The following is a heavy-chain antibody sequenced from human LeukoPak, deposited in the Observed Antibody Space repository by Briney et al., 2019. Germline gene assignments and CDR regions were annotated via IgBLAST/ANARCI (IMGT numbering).Heavy chain of an antibody. V-gene: IGHV4-4*02. D-gene: IGHD4-17*01. J-gene: IGHJ4*02. Sequence: SETLSLTCAVSGGSISSSNWWSWVCQPPGKGLEWIGEIYHSGSTNYNPSLKSRVTISLDKSKNQFSLKLSSVTAADTAVYYCARLDYGDYGAYFDYWGQGTLVTVSS. CDR2: IYHSGST. CDR3: ARLDYGDYGAYFDY. CDR1: GGSISSSNW.